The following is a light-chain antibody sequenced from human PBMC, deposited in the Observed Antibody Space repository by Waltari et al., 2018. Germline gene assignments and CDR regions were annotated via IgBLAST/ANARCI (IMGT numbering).Light chain of an antibody. J-gene: IGKJ1*01. CDR1: HDAGTY. CDR3: QQSFSSPWT. V-gene: IGKV1-39*01. CDR2: GAS. Sequence: DIQMTQSPPSLSASVGDTITITSRPSHDAGTYVDWYQQRPAKAPKLLMYGASSLQRGVPSRFSGGGSGTHFTLTVSSLQPEDFATYYCQQSFSSPWTFGPGTKV.